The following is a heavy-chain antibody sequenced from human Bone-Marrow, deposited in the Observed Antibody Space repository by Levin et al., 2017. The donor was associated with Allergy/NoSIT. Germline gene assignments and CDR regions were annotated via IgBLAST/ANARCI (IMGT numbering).Heavy chain of an antibody. Sequence: SGPTLVKPTQTLTLTCTFSGFSLTTSGMCVSWIRQPPGKALEWLALIDWEDDKSYNTSLKTRLTMSMDTSKNQVVLTMTKLDPVDTATYYCARSNSSSWYGRYGLDVWGQGTTVTVSS. CDR3: ARSNSSSWYGRYGLDV. D-gene: IGHD6-13*01. CDR2: IDWEDDK. J-gene: IGHJ6*02. CDR1: GFSLTTSGMC. V-gene: IGHV2-70*01.